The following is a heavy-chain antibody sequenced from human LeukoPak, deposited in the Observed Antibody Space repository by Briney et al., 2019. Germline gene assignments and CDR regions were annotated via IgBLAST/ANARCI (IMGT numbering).Heavy chain of an antibody. CDR1: GFTVRATY. CDR3: AGLGYYDNSGYYYLYNYGMDV. D-gene: IGHD3-22*01. Sequence: GGSLRLSCVASGFTVRATYMSWVRQAPGKGLEWVSIIYSGGSTYYADSVKGRFTISRDNSKNTLYLQMNSLRAEDTAVYYCAGLGYYDNSGYYYLYNYGMDVWGQGTTVTVSS. V-gene: IGHV3-53*01. CDR2: IYSGGST. J-gene: IGHJ6*02.